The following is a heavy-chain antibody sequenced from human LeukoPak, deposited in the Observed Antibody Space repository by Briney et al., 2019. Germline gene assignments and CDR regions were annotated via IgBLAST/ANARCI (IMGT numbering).Heavy chain of an antibody. CDR3: AKARGYCSSTSCRQYFDY. CDR2: ISSSSSYI. J-gene: IGHJ4*02. CDR1: GFTFSSYS. D-gene: IGHD2-2*01. Sequence: GGSLRLSCAASGFTFSSYSMNWVRQAPGKGLEWVSSISSSSSYIFYAGSVKGRFTISRDNSKNTLYLQMNSLRAEDTAVYYCAKARGYCSSTSCRQYFDYWGQGTLVTVSS. V-gene: IGHV3-21*04.